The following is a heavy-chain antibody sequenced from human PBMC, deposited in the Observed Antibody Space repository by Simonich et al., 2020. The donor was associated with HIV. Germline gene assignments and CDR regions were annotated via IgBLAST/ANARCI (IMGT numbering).Heavy chain of an antibody. D-gene: IGHD3-16*01. J-gene: IGHJ4*02. CDR1: GFTFSSYA. Sequence: QVQLVESGRGVVQPGRSLRLSCAASGFTFSSYAMHWVRQAPGKGLEWVAAISYDGSNKYYADSVKGRFTISRDNSKNTLYLQMNSLRAEDTAVYYWASGGSISSVWADDYWGQGTLVTVSS. CDR2: ISYDGSNK. CDR3: ASGGSISSVWADDY. V-gene: IGHV3-30*07.